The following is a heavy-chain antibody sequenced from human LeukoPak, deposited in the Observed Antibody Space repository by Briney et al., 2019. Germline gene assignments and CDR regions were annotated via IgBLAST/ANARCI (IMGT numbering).Heavy chain of an antibody. V-gene: IGHV1-24*01. Sequence: ASVKVSCKVSGYTLTELSMHWVRQAPGKGLEWMGGFDPEDGETIYAQKFQGRVTMTEDTSTDTAYMELSSLRSEDTAVYYCATAALLWFGELPLDYWGQGTLVTVSS. CDR1: GYTLTELS. D-gene: IGHD3-10*01. CDR2: FDPEDGET. CDR3: ATAALLWFGELPLDY. J-gene: IGHJ4*02.